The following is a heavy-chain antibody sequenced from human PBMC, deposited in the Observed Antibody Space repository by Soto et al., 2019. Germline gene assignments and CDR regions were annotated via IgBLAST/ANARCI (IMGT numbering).Heavy chain of an antibody. CDR1: AYTSTNGG. V-gene: IGHV1-18*01. Sequence: ASVTVSCKASAYTSTNGGISWMRQAPGQGLEWMGWIIPNNGNTNYAQKLQGRVTITTDTSTSTAYMELRSLRSDDTAVYYCARDNGEMATNNYYYGMDVWGQGTTVTVSS. D-gene: IGHD5-12*01. J-gene: IGHJ6*02. CDR3: ARDNGEMATNNYYYGMDV. CDR2: IIPNNGNT.